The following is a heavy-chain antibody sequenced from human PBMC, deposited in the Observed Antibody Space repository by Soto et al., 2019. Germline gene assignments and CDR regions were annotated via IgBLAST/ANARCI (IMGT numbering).Heavy chain of an antibody. CDR2: ISGSGTTT. D-gene: IGHD4-4*01. CDR3: AKDTVGGVPHDFDI. V-gene: IGHV3-23*01. CDR1: GFTSTNYV. J-gene: IGHJ3*02. Sequence: GGSLRLSCAASGFTSTNYVMNWVRQAPGKGLEWVSSISGSGTTTFYADSVKGRFIISRDNSKNTLYLQMNSLRAEDTALYYCAKDTVGGVPHDFDIWGQGTMVTVS.